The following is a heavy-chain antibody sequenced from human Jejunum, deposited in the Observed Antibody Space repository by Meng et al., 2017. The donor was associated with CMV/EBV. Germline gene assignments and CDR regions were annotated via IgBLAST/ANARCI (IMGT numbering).Heavy chain of an antibody. CDR1: GGSVNNYA. CDR3: ARGFLNGYQPFDY. CDR2: IIAIFKTP. D-gene: IGHD5-24*01. Sequence: QAQLVQSGGEVKKPGASVKVSCKSSGGSVNNYAFNWVRQAPGQGLEWMGGIIAIFKTPNYAQKFQGRLTITADESTGTSYMELTSLTSEDTAVYYCARGFLNGYQPFDYWGQGTLVTVSS. V-gene: IGHV1-69*13. J-gene: IGHJ4*02.